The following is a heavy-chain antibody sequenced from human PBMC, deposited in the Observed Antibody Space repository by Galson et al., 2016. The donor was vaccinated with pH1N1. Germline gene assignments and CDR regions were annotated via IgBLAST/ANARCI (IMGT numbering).Heavy chain of an antibody. J-gene: IGHJ4*02. V-gene: IGHV1-69*11. CDR2: IIPILGTP. CDR3: AKAAALQLRNYYFDF. D-gene: IGHD1-7*01. CDR1: GGTSNNYA. Sequence: SVKVSCKASGGTSNNYAISWVRQAPGQGLEWMGRIIPILGTPNYAQKFQDRVTITADESTSTTYMELNSLTSEDTAVYYCAKAAALQLRNYYFDFWGQGTLVTVSS.